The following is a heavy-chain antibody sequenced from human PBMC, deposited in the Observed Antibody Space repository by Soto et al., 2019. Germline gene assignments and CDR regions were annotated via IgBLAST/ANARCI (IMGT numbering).Heavy chain of an antibody. D-gene: IGHD2-8*01. Sequence: EAQLLESGGGLVQPGGPLRLSCEASGFTFRSYGISWVRQAPGKGLEWVSAISGGGSNTYYSDSVKGRFTISRDNSKNAAYLQMNSLRGDDTALYYCAKDRGVRAGLDYWGQGTLVTVSS. CDR2: ISGGGSNT. CDR1: GFTFRSYG. CDR3: AKDRGVRAGLDY. V-gene: IGHV3-23*01. J-gene: IGHJ4*02.